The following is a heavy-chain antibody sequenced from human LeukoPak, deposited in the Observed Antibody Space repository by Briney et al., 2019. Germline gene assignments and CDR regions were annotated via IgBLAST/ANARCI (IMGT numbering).Heavy chain of an antibody. J-gene: IGHJ4*02. CDR1: GFTLSSSA. D-gene: IGHD3/OR15-3a*01. CDR3: ARDRGKGTYLDS. CDR2: ISHDGDRQ. V-gene: IGHV3-30-3*01. Sequence: GGSLRLSCATSGFTLSSSAMHWVRQAPGKGLEWVAVISHDGDRQYYTDSVKGRFTISRDISKSTLYLQLNSLRTEDTAAYYCARDRGKGTYLDSWGQGTLVTVSS.